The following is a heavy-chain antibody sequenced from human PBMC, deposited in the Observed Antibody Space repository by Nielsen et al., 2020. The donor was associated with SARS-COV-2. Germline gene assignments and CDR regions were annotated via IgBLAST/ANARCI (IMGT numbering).Heavy chain of an antibody. D-gene: IGHD3-22*01. V-gene: IGHV3-33*01. J-gene: IGHJ4*02. CDR3: ARCPDPLSGYTIDY. CDR2: IWYDGSNK. Sequence: GESLKISCAASGFTFSSYGMHWVRQAPGKGLEWVAVIWYDGSNKYYADSVKGRFTISRDNSKNTLYLQMNSLRAEDTAVYYCARCPDPLSGYTIDYWGQGTLVTVSS. CDR1: GFTFSSYG.